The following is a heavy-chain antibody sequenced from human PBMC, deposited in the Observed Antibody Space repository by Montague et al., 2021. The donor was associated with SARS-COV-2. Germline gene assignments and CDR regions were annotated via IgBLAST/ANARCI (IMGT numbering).Heavy chain of an antibody. D-gene: IGHD3-10*01. Sequence: PALVKPTQTLTLTCTFSGFSLSTSGVGVGWFRKPPGKALEWPALIYWDDDKHYSPSLKSRLTITKDTSNNQVVLTMTNMDPVDTATYYCAHRAGKWFGESRKYYFDYWGQGTLVTVSS. J-gene: IGHJ4*02. CDR1: GFSLSTSGVG. CDR3: AHRAGKWFGESRKYYFDY. V-gene: IGHV2-5*02. CDR2: IYWDDDK.